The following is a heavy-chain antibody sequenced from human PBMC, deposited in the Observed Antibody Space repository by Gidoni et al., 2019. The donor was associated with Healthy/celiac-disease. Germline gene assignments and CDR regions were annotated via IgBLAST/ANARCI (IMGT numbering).Heavy chain of an antibody. J-gene: IGHJ3*02. CDR1: GGSFSGYY. CDR3: AIGGDKYSSPDENDAFDI. D-gene: IGHD6-6*01. Sequence: QVQLQQWGAGLLKPSETLSLTCAVYGGSFSGYYWSWIRQPPGKGLEWIGEINHSGSTNYNPSLKSRVTISVDTSKNQFSLKLSSVTAADTAVYYCAIGGDKYSSPDENDAFDIWGQGTMVTVSS. CDR2: INHSGST. V-gene: IGHV4-34*01.